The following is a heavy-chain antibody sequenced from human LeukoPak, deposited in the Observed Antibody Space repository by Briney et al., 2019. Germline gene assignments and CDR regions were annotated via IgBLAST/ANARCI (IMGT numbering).Heavy chain of an antibody. J-gene: IGHJ4*02. CDR3: VRGSGGYDPLDFDS. V-gene: IGHV3-43D*03. CDR1: GFTFDDYA. Sequence: GGSLRLSCAASGFTFDDYAMHWVRQAPGKGLEWVSLISWDGGSTYYADSVKGRFTISRDNSKKSLYLQMNTLRVDDTAVYYCVRGSGGYDPLDFDSWGQGTLVSVSS. CDR2: ISWDGGST. D-gene: IGHD5-12*01.